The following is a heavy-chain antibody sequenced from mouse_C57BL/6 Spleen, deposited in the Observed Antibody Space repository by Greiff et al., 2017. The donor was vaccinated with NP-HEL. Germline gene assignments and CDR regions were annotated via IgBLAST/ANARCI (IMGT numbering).Heavy chain of an antibody. CDR3: ARSVVAYYYAMDY. Sequence: QVQLQQPGAELVKPGASVKLSCTASGFTFTSYWMQWVKQRPGQGLEWIGEIDPSDSYTNYTTKFKGQATFTVDTSSSTAYMQLSSLTSEDSAVYYCARSVVAYYYAMDYWGQGTSVTVSS. V-gene: IGHV1-50*01. CDR2: IDPSDSYT. D-gene: IGHD1-1*01. CDR1: GFTFTSYW. J-gene: IGHJ4*01.